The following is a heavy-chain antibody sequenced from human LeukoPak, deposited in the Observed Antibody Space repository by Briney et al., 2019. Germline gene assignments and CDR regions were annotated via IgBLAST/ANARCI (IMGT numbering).Heavy chain of an antibody. D-gene: IGHD3-9*01. CDR1: GGSFSGYY. CDR2: IYYSGST. J-gene: IGHJ5*02. CDR3: ARERGRARYFDWLLMPRKSWFDP. V-gene: IGHV4-34*01. Sequence: SETLSLTCAVYGGSFSGYYWSWIRQPPGKGLEWIGSIYYSGSTYYNPSLKSRVTISVDTPKNQFSLKLSSVTAADTAVYYCARERGRARYFDWLLMPRKSWFDPWGQGTLVTVSS.